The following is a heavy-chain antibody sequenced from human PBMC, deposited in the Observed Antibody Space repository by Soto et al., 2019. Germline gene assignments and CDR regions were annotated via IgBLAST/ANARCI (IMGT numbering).Heavy chain of an antibody. Sequence: GGSLRLSCAASGFTFSSYGMHWVRQAPGKGLEWVAVISYDGSNKYYADSVKGRFTISRDNSKNTLYLQMNSLRAEDTAVYYCAKDGTFDIYSDLSNWFAPWGQGTLVNVPQ. CDR3: AKDGTFDIYSDLSNWFAP. D-gene: IGHD4-17*01. V-gene: IGHV3-30*18. CDR2: ISYDGSNK. J-gene: IGHJ5*02. CDR1: GFTFSSYG.